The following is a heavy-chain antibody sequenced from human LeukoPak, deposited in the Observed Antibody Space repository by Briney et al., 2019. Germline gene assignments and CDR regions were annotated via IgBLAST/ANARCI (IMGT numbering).Heavy chain of an antibody. CDR1: GFTFGDYI. J-gene: IGHJ4*02. Sequence: GGSLRLSCAASGFTFGDYIMTWFRQAPGKGLEWVGFITRKAYSGTTGYAASVKGRFTISRDDSKSIAYLQMNSLKTEDTAMYYCTRPARISMIVGDLAYFHYWGQGTLVTVSS. CDR3: TRPARISMIVGDLAYFHY. CDR2: ITRKAYSGTT. V-gene: IGHV3-49*03. D-gene: IGHD3-22*01.